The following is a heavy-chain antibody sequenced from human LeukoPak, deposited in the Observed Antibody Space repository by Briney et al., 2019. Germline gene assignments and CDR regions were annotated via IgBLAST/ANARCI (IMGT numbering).Heavy chain of an antibody. CDR3: ARDQKVGTTATYTPFDP. J-gene: IGHJ5*02. Sequence: GASVKVSCKASGYSFNSYGISWVRQAPGQGLEWMGWINTYKGSTNYAQKFQGRVSMTTDRSTSTAYLELRSLRSDDTAVYYCARDQKVGTTATYTPFDPWGQGTLVTVSS. D-gene: IGHD1-26*01. CDR1: GYSFNSYG. V-gene: IGHV1-18*01. CDR2: INTYKGST.